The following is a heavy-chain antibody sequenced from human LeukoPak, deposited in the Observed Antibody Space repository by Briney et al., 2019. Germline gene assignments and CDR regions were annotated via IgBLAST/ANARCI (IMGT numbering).Heavy chain of an antibody. Sequence: PSETLSLTCTVSGGSISSYYWSWIRQPPGKGLEWIGYIYYSGSTSYNPSLKSRVTISVDTSKNQFSLKLSSVTAADTAVYYCARSLYFDWLPFDYWGQGTLVTVSS. CDR2: IYYSGST. V-gene: IGHV4-59*01. CDR1: GGSISSYY. D-gene: IGHD3-9*01. CDR3: ARSLYFDWLPFDY. J-gene: IGHJ4*02.